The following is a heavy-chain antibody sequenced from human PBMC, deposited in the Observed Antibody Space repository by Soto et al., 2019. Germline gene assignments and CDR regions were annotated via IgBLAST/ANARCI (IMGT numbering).Heavy chain of an antibody. CDR2: ISYDSTKT. J-gene: IGHJ6*02. CDR3: ARTRSAWSDFHYYSLDV. V-gene: IGHV3-30*03. CDR1: GFTFNSYG. Sequence: GGSLRLSCAASGFTFNSYGMHWVRQGPGNGLEWVAFISYDSTKTYYADSVKGRFTVSRDNSNSALYVQMNSLTGEDTAVYYCARTRSAWSDFHYYSLDVWGQGTTVTVS. D-gene: IGHD1-26*01.